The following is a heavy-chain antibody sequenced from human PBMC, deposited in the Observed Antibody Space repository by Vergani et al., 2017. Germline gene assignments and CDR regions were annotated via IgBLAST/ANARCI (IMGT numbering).Heavy chain of an antibody. Sequence: QVQLQESGPGLVKPPGTLSLTCAVSGCSISSSNWWSWVRQPPGKGLEWIGEIYHSGSTNYNPSLKSRVTISVDKSKNQFSLKLSSVTAADTAVYYCARVGIVATIRAPWYFDYWGQGTLVTVSS. D-gene: IGHD5-12*01. CDR3: ARVGIVATIRAPWYFDY. V-gene: IGHV4-4*03. J-gene: IGHJ4*02. CDR2: IYHSGST. CDR1: GCSISSSNW.